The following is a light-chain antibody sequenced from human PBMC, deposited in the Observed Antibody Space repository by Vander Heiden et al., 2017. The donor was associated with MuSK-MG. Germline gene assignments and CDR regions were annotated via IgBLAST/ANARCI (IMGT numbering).Light chain of an antibody. CDR1: QSISSY. J-gene: IGKJ5*01. CDR3: QGSDSTPIT. Sequence: DIQMTQSPSSLSASVGDRVTITCRASQSISSYLNWYQQKPGKAPKLLIYAASSLQSGVPSRFSGSGSGTDFTLTIRMLHPEDFATYYCQGSDSTPITFGQGTRLEIK. V-gene: IGKV1-39*01. CDR2: AAS.